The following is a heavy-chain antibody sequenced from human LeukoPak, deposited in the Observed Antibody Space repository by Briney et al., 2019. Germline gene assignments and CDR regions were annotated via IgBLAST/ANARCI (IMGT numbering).Heavy chain of an antibody. J-gene: IGHJ4*02. CDR3: AKDRGRDGYNYFDY. Sequence: GGSLRLSCAASGFGFSGNAMHWVRQAPGKGLEWVAFIPFDRSDTYYGDSVKGRFTISRDNSKNTLYLQMNSLRAEDTAVYYCAKDRGRDGYNYFDYWGQGTLVTVSS. V-gene: IGHV3-30*02. CDR1: GFGFSGNA. D-gene: IGHD5-24*01. CDR2: IPFDRSDT.